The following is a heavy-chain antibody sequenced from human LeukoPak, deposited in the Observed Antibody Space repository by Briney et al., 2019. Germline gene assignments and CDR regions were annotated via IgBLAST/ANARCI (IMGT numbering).Heavy chain of an antibody. CDR1: GFTFSNYW. V-gene: IGHV3-74*01. J-gene: IGHJ3*02. Sequence: GGSLRLSCAASGFTFSNYWMHWVRQAPGEGLVWVSRINMGGSDTNYADSVKGRFTISRDNAKNTLYLQMNSLRAEDTALYYCAKFLTTVTTGGAFDIWGQGTMVTVSS. D-gene: IGHD4-17*01. CDR3: AKFLTTVTTGGAFDI. CDR2: INMGGSDT.